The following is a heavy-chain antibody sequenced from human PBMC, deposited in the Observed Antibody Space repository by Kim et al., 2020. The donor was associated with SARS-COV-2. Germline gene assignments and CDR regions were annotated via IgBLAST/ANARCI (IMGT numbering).Heavy chain of an antibody. J-gene: IGHJ4*02. Sequence: ASVKVSCKASGYTFTNYAMNWVRQAPGQGLEWMGWINTNTGNPTYAQGFTGRFVFSLDTSVSTAYLQISSLKAEDTAVYYCARGSTYDILTGLRGVGFDYWGQGTLVSVSS. CDR1: GYTFTNYA. CDR2: INTNTGNP. CDR3: ARGSTYDILTGLRGVGFDY. V-gene: IGHV7-4-1*02. D-gene: IGHD3-9*01.